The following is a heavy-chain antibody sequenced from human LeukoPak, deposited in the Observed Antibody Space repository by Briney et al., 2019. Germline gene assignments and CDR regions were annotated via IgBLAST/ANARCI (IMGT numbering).Heavy chain of an antibody. V-gene: IGHV2-5*01. J-gene: IGHJ5*02. Sequence: ESGPTLVNPTQTLTLTCTFSGFSLSTSGVGVGWIRQPPGKALEWLALIYWNDDKRYSPSLKSRLTITKDTSKNQVVLTMTNMDPVDTATYYCAHYYDFWSGYQNWFDPWGQGTLVTVSS. D-gene: IGHD3-3*01. CDR3: AHYYDFWSGYQNWFDP. CDR2: IYWNDDK. CDR1: GFSLSTSGVG.